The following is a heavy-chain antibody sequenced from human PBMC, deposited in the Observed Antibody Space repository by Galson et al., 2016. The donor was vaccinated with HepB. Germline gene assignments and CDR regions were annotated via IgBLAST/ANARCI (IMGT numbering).Heavy chain of an antibody. D-gene: IGHD4-17*01. Sequence: ETLSLTCAVHGGPFSDFYWGWIRQPLGKGLEWIGEINHSGSTNYNPSLKSRVTISVGTSKNQFSLKLSSVTAADTAVYYCARGDNPDYGDYASAYYYMDVWGKGTTVTVSS. CDR2: INHSGST. J-gene: IGHJ6*03. CDR3: ARGDNPDYGDYASAYYYMDV. CDR1: GGPFSDFY. V-gene: IGHV4-34*01.